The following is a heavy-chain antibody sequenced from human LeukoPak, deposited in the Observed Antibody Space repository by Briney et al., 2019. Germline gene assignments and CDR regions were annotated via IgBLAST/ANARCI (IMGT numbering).Heavy chain of an antibody. Sequence: GESLNISCKGSGYSFTSYWIGWARPMPGKGLEWMGIIYPGDSDTRYSPSFQGQVTISADKSISTAYLQWSSLKASDTDMYYCATLAPVVFFDYWGQGTLVTVSS. J-gene: IGHJ4*02. D-gene: IGHD4-23*01. CDR2: IYPGDSDT. CDR3: ATLAPVVFFDY. CDR1: GYSFTSYW. V-gene: IGHV5-51*01.